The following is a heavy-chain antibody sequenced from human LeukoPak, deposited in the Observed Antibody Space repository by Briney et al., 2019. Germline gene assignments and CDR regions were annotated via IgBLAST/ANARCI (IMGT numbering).Heavy chain of an antibody. J-gene: IGHJ4*02. V-gene: IGHV3-64*01. CDR1: GFPFSVSV. CDR3: ARDLSGGGLDY. Sequence: GGSLRLSCAASGFPFSVSVMHWVRQAPGKGLEYVSVISSNGGSTSYANSVKGRFTISRDNSKNTLYLRMGSLRAVDMAVYYCARDLSGGGLDYWGQGTLVTVSS. CDR2: ISSNGGST. D-gene: IGHD3-10*01.